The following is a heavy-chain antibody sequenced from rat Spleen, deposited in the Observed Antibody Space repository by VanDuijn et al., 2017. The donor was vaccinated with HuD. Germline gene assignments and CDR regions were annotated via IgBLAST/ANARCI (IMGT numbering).Heavy chain of an antibody. CDR3: ATDQGPELPGGIYWFAY. Sequence: EVQLVESGGGLVQPGRSLKLSCAASGFTYSNYVMAWVRQAPTKGLEWVASISTGGGNTYYRDSVKGRFTISRDNAKSTLYLQMDSLRSEDTATYYCATDQGPELPGGIYWFAYWGQGTLVTVSS. V-gene: IGHV5-25*01. CDR2: ISTGGGNT. CDR1: GFTYSNYV. J-gene: IGHJ3*01. D-gene: IGHD1-4*01.